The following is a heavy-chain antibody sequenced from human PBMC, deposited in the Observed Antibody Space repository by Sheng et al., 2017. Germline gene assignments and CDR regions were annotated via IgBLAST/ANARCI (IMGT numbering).Heavy chain of an antibody. CDR3: ARVLQYYYDSSGYYGKNWFDP. CDR2: IYHSGST. V-gene: IGHV4-38-2*01. CDR1: GYSISSGYY. Sequence: QVQLQESGPGLVKPSETLSLTCAVSGYSISSGYYWGWIRQPPGKGLEWIGSIYHSGSTYYNPSLKSRVTISVDTSKNQFSLKLSSVTAADTAVYYCARVLQYYYDSSGYYGKNWFDPWGQGTLVTVSS. J-gene: IGHJ5*02. D-gene: IGHD3-22*01.